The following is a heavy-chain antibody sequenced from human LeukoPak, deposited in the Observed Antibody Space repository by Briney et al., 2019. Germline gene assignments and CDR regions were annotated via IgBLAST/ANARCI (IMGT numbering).Heavy chain of an antibody. D-gene: IGHD5-24*01. V-gene: IGHV3-30*02. CDR2: IRYDGSNK. CDR3: AKRGVEMATIYYMDV. J-gene: IGHJ6*03. CDR1: GFTFSSYG. Sequence: GGSLRLSCAASGFTFSSYGMHWVRQAPGRGVEWVTFIRYDGSNKYYADSVKDRFTISRDNSKNTLYLQMNSLRDEDTAVYYCAKRGVEMATIYYMDVWGKGTAVT.